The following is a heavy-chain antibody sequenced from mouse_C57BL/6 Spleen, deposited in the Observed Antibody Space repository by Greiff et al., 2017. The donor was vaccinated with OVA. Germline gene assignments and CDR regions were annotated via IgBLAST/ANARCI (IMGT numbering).Heavy chain of an antibody. V-gene: IGHV1-15*01. CDR2: IDPETGGT. CDR3: TRKGGWGFDY. Sequence: VKLVESGAELVRPGASVTLSCKASGYTFTDYEMHWVKQTPVHGLEWIGAIDPETGGTAYNQKFKGKAILTADKSSSTAYMELRSLTSEDSAVYYCTRKGGWGFDYWGQGTTLTVSS. CDR1: GYTFTDYE. J-gene: IGHJ2*01. D-gene: IGHD1-2*01.